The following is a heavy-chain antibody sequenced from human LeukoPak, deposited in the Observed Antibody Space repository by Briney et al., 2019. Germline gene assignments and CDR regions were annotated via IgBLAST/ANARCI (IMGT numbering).Heavy chain of an antibody. V-gene: IGHV4-38-2*02. D-gene: IGHD3-16*01. CDR1: GYSISSGYY. J-gene: IGHJ4*02. CDR2: IYHSGST. CDR3: ARVGQPWGADY. Sequence: PSETLSLTCTVSGYSISSGYYWGWIRQPPGKGLEWIGSIYHSGSTYYNPSLKSRVTISVDTSKNQFSLKLSSVTAADTAVYYCARVGQPWGADYWGQGTLVSVSS.